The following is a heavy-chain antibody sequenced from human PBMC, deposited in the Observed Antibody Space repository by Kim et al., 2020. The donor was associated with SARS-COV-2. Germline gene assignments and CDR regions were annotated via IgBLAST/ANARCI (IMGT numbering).Heavy chain of an antibody. Sequence: GRFTITRDDSKNTAYLQMNSLKTEDTAVYYCTRLSTSMVRGVTFNYGMDVWGQGTTVTVSS. J-gene: IGHJ6*02. CDR3: TRLSTSMVRGVTFNYGMDV. V-gene: IGHV3-73*01. D-gene: IGHD3-10*01.